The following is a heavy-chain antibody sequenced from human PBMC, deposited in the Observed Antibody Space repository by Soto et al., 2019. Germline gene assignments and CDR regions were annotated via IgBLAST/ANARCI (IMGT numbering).Heavy chain of an antibody. CDR1: GFTFTSYG. V-gene: IGHV3-33*01. Sequence: QVQLVESGGGVVQPGRSLRLSCAASGFTFTSYGMHWVRQAPGKGLEWVAVIWFDGRNTYYGDSVKGRVTISRDNSKNTLYLQINSLRAEDTAIYYCASDRSAGAYYYGMDVWGQGTTVTVSS. CDR2: IWFDGRNT. J-gene: IGHJ6*02. D-gene: IGHD3-3*01. CDR3: ASDRSAGAYYYGMDV.